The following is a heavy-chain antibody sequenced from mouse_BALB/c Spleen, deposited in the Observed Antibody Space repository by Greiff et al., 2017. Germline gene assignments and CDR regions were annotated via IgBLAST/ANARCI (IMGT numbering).Heavy chain of an antibody. D-gene: IGHD2-4*01. V-gene: IGHV3-2*02. Sequence: EVKLMESGPGLVKPSQSLSLTCTVTGYSITSDYAWNWIRQFPGNKLEWMGYISYSGSTSYNPSLKSRISITRDTSKNQFFRQLNSVTTEDTATYYCARTGFYYDYDERAWFAYWGQGTLVTVSA. CDR2: ISYSGST. CDR3: ARTGFYYDYDERAWFAY. CDR1: GYSITSDYA. J-gene: IGHJ3*01.